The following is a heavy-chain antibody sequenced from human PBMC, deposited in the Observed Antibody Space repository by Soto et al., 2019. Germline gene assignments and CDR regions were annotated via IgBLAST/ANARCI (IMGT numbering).Heavy chain of an antibody. V-gene: IGHV4-4*07. Sequence: QVQLQESGPGLVKPSETLSLTCTVSSGSISNYYWSWIRQPAGKGLEWIGRIFPTGITDYNPSLKSRVTMSFDTSKNQFSLELNSVTAADTAVYYCARGSLGPDFWGQGTLVTVSS. J-gene: IGHJ4*02. CDR3: ARGSLGPDF. D-gene: IGHD1-26*01. CDR1: SGSISNYY. CDR2: IFPTGIT.